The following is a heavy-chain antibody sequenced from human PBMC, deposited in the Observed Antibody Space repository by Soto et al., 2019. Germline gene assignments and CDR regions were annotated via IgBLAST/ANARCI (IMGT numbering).Heavy chain of an antibody. CDR1: GHIGSSNSAA. D-gene: IGHD3-9*01. Sequence: PSQTRSLTCAISGHIGSSNSAAWNWIRQSPSRGLESLGRTYYRSKWYNDYAVSVKSRITINPDTSKNQFSLQLNSVTPEDKAVYYCARDLGILTGYSISYYYGMDVWGQGTTVTVCS. CDR3: ARDLGILTGYSISYYYGMDV. V-gene: IGHV6-1*01. CDR2: TYYRSKWYN. J-gene: IGHJ6*01.